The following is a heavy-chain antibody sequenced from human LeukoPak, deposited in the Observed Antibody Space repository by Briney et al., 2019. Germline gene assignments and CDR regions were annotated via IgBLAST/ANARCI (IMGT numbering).Heavy chain of an antibody. D-gene: IGHD3-16*02. CDR1: GFTFDDYA. V-gene: IGHV3-9*01. Sequence: GRSLRLSCAASGFTFDDYAMHWVRQAPGRGLEWVSGISWNSGSIGYADSVKGRFTISRDNAKNSLYLQMNSLRAEDTALYYCAKDGGMITFGGVIVKPYYFDYWGQGTLVTVSS. J-gene: IGHJ4*02. CDR3: AKDGGMITFGGVIVKPYYFDY. CDR2: ISWNSGSI.